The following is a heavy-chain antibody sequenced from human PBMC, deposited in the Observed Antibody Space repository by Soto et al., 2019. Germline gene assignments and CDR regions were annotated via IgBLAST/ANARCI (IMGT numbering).Heavy chain of an antibody. V-gene: IGHV4-34*01. Sequence: SETLSLTCAVSGGSFSGYYRSWIRQTPGKGLEWIGEINHSGSTNDIPSLKSRVTISVETSKNQFSPKLSSVTAADTAVYYCARETPATVTYIDYWGQGTLVTVS. J-gene: IGHJ4*02. CDR1: GGSFSGYY. D-gene: IGHD4-17*01. CDR2: INHSGST. CDR3: ARETPATVTYIDY.